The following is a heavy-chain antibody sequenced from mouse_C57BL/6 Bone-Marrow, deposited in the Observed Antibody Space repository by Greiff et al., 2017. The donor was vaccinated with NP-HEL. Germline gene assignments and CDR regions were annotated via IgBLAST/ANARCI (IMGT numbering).Heavy chain of an antibody. J-gene: IGHJ4*01. CDR3: ARGGDGYYRGAMDY. CDR1: GFTFSSYA. V-gene: IGHV5-4*03. D-gene: IGHD2-3*01. CDR2: ISDGGSYT. Sequence: EVKLVESGGGLVKPGGSLKLSCAASGFTFSSYAMSWVRQTPEKRLEWVATISDGGSYTYYPDNVKGRFTISRDNAKNNLYLQMSHLKSEDTAMYYCARGGDGYYRGAMDYWGQGTSVTVSS.